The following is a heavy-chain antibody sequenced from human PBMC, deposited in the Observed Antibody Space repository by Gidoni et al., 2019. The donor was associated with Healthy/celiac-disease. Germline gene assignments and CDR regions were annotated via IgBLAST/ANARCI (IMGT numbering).Heavy chain of an antibody. V-gene: IGHV3-73*02. CDR2: IRSKANSYAT. J-gene: IGHJ4*02. D-gene: IGHD1-1*01. CDR3: TSGYGEADY. Sequence: EVQLVESGGGLVQPGGSLKLSCAASGFTFSGSAMHWVRQASGKGLEWVGRIRSKANSYATADAASVKGRFTSSRDDSKNTAYLQMNSLKTEDTAVYYCTSGYGEADYWGQGTLVTVSS. CDR1: GFTFSGSA.